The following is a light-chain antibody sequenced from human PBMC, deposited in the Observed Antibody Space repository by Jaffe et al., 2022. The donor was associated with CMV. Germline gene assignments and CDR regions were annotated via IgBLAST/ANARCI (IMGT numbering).Light chain of an antibody. Sequence: DIQMTQSPSTLSASVGDRVTITCRASQSISSWLAWYQQKPGKAPKVLIYEASRLQSGVPSRFSGSGSGTEFTLTISSLQPDDFANYYCQQYYSYGTFGQGTKVEIK. CDR1: QSISSW. CDR2: EAS. J-gene: IGKJ1*01. V-gene: IGKV1-5*03. CDR3: QQYYSYGT.